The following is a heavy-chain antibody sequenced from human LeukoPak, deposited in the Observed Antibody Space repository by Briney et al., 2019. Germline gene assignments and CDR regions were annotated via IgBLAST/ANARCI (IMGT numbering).Heavy chain of an antibody. Sequence: SVKVSCKASGGTFSSYAISWVRQAPGQGLEWTGGIIPIFGTANYAQKFQGRVTITTDESTSTAYMELSSLRSEDTAVYYCARNRIAAAQYDYWGQGTLVTVSS. V-gene: IGHV1-69*05. CDR3: ARNRIAAAQYDY. D-gene: IGHD6-13*01. CDR1: GGTFSSYA. J-gene: IGHJ4*02. CDR2: IIPIFGTA.